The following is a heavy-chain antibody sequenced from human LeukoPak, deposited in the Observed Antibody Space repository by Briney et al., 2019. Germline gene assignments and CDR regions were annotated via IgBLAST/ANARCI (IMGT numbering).Heavy chain of an antibody. J-gene: IGHJ5*02. Sequence: ASVKVSCKASGGTFTGYYMHWVRQAPGQGLEWMGWINPNSGGTNYAQKFQGRVTMTRDMSTSTVYMELSSLRSEDTAVYYCARSYYDILTGYYWDWFDPWGQGTLVTVSS. D-gene: IGHD3-9*01. CDR3: ARSYYDILTGYYWDWFDP. CDR2: INPNSGGT. CDR1: GGTFTGYY. V-gene: IGHV1-2*02.